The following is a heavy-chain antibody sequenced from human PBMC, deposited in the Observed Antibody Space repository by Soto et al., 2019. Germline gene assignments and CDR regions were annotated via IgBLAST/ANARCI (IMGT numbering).Heavy chain of an antibody. J-gene: IGHJ4*02. V-gene: IGHV1-46*01. CDR2: ISPRDGST. CDR1: GYTFISYA. Sequence: QVQLVQSGAEVKKSGASVKVSCKASGYTFISYAMYWVRQAPGQGLVWMGIISPRDGSTSYALSFQGRVSMTRDTSTSTMYMELSNLRSEDTAVYYCARGGGTLDYWGQGTLVTVSS. CDR3: ARGGGTLDY.